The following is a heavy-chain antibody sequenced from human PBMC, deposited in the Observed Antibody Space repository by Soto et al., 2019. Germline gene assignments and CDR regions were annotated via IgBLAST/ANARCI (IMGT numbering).Heavy chain of an antibody. CDR2: MNPNSGNT. J-gene: IGHJ6*02. CDR1: GYTFTSDD. D-gene: IGHD2-2*01. Sequence: GASVKVSCKASGYTFTSDDINWVRQATGQGLEWMGWMNPNSGNTGYAQKFQGRVTITADESTSTAYMELSSLRSEDTAVYYCARYCISTSCNTPRYYYGMDVWGQGTTVTAP. V-gene: IGHV1-8*01. CDR3: ARYCISTSCNTPRYYYGMDV.